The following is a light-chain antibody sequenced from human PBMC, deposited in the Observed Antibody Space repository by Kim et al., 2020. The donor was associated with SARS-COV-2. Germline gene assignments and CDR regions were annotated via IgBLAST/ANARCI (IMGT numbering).Light chain of an antibody. J-gene: IGKJ1*01. CDR1: QSISSN. CDR3: QQFNNWPRT. Sequence: EILMTQSPATLSVCPGERATLSCRASQSISSNIVWYQQKPGQAPRLLMYGASTRATGIPARFSGSGSGTEFTLTISSLQSEDFAVYYCQQFNNWPRTFGQGTKVDIK. V-gene: IGKV3-15*01. CDR2: GAS.